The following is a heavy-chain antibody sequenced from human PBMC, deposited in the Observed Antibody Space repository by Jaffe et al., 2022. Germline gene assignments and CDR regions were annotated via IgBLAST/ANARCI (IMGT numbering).Heavy chain of an antibody. J-gene: IGHJ6*03. CDR2: INSDGSST. Sequence: EVQLVESGGGLVQPGGSLRLSCAASGFTFSSYWMHWVRQAPGKGLVWVSRINSDGSSTSYADSVKGRFTISRDNAKNTLYLQMNSLRAEDTAVYYCARDGPLNSIFARWNYYYYYYMDVWGKGTTVTVSS. D-gene: IGHD3-3*01. CDR1: GFTFSSYW. V-gene: IGHV3-74*01. CDR3: ARDGPLNSIFARWNYYYYYYMDV.